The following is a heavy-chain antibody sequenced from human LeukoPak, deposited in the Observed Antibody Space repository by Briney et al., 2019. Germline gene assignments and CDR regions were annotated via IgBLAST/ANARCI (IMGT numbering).Heavy chain of an antibody. J-gene: IGHJ4*02. D-gene: IGHD5-18*01. CDR2: IYPGVSDT. V-gene: IGHV5-51*01. Sequence: GESLKTSCKGFGYSFTSYWFGWVRQIPGKGLEWMGIIYPGVSDTRYGPSFQGQVTISADKSISTAYLQWSSLKASDTAMYYCARASNAGSYGQYYFGYWGQGTLVTVSS. CDR1: GYSFTSYW. CDR3: ARASNAGSYGQYYFGY.